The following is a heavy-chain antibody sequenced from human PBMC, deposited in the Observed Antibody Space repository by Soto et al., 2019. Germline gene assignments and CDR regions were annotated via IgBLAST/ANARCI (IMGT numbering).Heavy chain of an antibody. D-gene: IGHD3-22*01. V-gene: IGHV1-69*01. CDR1: GGTFRSNG. J-gene: IGHJ5*02. CDR2: IIPIVHTA. CDR3: AMITMIHSFDP. Sequence: QVQLVQSGAEVKKPGSSVKVSCKASGGTFRSNGISWVRQAPGQGLEWLGGIIPIVHTASYAQTFRDRVTITADESTTTAYIELSSQRSEDTAVYYCAMITMIHSFDPWGQGTVVNVSS.